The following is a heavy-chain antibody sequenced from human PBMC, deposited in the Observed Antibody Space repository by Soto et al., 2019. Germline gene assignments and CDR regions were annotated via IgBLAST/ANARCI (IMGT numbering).Heavy chain of an antibody. J-gene: IGHJ4*02. CDR3: ARGRYGDY. D-gene: IGHD1-1*01. CDR2: ISAHNGNT. CDR1: GYTFTSYG. Sequence: QVHLVQSGAEVKKPGASVKVSCKGSGYTFTSYGITLVRQAPGQGREWRGWISAHNGNTDYAQKLQGRVTVTRDTSTSTSYMELRSLRCDDTAVYYCARGRYGDYWGQGALVTVSS. V-gene: IGHV1-18*01.